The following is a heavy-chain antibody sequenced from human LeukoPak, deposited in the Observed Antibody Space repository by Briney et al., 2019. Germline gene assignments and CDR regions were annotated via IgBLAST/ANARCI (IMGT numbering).Heavy chain of an antibody. D-gene: IGHD1-26*01. V-gene: IGHV3-30*02. CDR3: ARGGGSYTPRFDY. CDR2: IRYDGSNK. Sequence: PGGSLRLSCAASGFTFSSYGMHWVRQAPGKGLEWVAFIRYDGSNKYYADSVRGRFTISRDNSKNTLYVQMNSLRVEDTAVYYCARGGGSYTPRFDYWGQGTLVTVSS. CDR1: GFTFSSYG. J-gene: IGHJ4*02.